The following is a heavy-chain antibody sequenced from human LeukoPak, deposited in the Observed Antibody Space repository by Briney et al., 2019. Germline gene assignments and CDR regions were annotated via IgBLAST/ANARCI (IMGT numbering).Heavy chain of an antibody. J-gene: IGHJ6*03. CDR3: AGVPNWNYIYYYYYMDV. V-gene: IGHV4-4*07. CDR1: GGSISSYY. Sequence: SETLSLTCTVSGGSISSYYWSWIRQPAGKGLEGIGRIYTSGSTNYNPSLKSRVTMSVDTSKNQFSLKLNSVTAADTAVYYCAGVPNWNYIYYYYYMDVWGKGTTVTVSS. D-gene: IGHD1-7*01. CDR2: IYTSGST.